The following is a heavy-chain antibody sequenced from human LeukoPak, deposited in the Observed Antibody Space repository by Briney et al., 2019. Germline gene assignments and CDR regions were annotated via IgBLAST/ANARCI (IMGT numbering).Heavy chain of an antibody. CDR3: ARGGSNLVFWSGYYISYYFDY. D-gene: IGHD3-3*01. Sequence: PSQTLSLTCTVSGGSISSGSYYWSWIRQPAGKGLEWIGRIYTSGSTNYNPSLKSRVTISVDTSKNQFSLKLSSVTAADTAVYYCARGGSNLVFWSGYYISYYFDYWGQGTLVTVSS. V-gene: IGHV4-61*02. J-gene: IGHJ4*02. CDR1: GGSISSGSYY. CDR2: IYTSGST.